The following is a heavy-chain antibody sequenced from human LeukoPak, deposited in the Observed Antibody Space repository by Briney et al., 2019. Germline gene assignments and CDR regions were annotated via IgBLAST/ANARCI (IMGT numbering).Heavy chain of an antibody. V-gene: IGHV3-23*01. CDR2: INSGGDIT. Sequence: PGGSLRLSCAASGFTFSDYAMTWVRQAPGKGLEWVAAINSGGDITHYAASVKGRLTISRDNFRKTVFLQLSSLRAEDTALYYCAKTQGYYDFWGPGTLVTVSS. J-gene: IGHJ4*02. CDR3: AKTQGYYDF. CDR1: GFTFSDYA. D-gene: IGHD2-15*01.